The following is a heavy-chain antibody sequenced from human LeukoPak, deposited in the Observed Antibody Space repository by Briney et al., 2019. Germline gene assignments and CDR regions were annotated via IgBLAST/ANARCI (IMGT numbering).Heavy chain of an antibody. CDR2: ISFDGNNI. Sequence: GGSLRLSCAASGFAFNTYAMHWFRQAPGRGLEWVAVISFDGNNIPYADSVKGRFTISRDNSKNTLFPQMDSVRGEDTSVYYCARSGGLQKFDWWGQGTLVTVSS. V-gene: IGHV3-30-3*01. CDR3: ARSGGLQKFDW. CDR1: GFAFNTYA. D-gene: IGHD4-11*01. J-gene: IGHJ4*02.